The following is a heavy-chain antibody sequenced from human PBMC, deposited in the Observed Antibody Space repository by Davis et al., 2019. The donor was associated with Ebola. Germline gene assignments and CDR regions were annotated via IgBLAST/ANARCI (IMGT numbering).Heavy chain of an antibody. V-gene: IGHV1-18*04. J-gene: IGHJ6*04. CDR3: ARDRGFLMDV. CDR1: GYTFTGYY. D-gene: IGHD3-10*01. Sequence: ASVKVSCKASGYTFTGYYMHWVRQAPGQGLEWMGWISAYNGNTNYAQKLQGRVTMTTDTSTSTAYMELRSLRSDDTAVYYCARDRGFLMDVWGKGTTVTVSS. CDR2: ISAYNGNT.